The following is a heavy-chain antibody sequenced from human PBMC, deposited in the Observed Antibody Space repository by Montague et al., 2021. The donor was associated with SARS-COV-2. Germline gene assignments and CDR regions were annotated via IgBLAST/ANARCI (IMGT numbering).Heavy chain of an antibody. J-gene: IGHJ3*01. CDR3: ARHTSERIGKFQAFDF. D-gene: IGHD4-23*01. CDR2: IYYSGST. Sequence: SETLSLTCTVYGGSISSYYWSWIRQPPGKGLEWIGDIYYSGSTNYNPSLKSRVTISVDTSKNQFSLKLSSVTAADTAVYYCARHTSERIGKFQAFDFWGQGTMVTVSS. CDR1: GGSISSYY. V-gene: IGHV4-59*08.